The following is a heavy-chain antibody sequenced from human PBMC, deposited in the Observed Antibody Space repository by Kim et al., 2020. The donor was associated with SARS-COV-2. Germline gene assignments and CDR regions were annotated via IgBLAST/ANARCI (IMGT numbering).Heavy chain of an antibody. J-gene: IGHJ4*02. D-gene: IGHD5-12*01. Sequence: SQTLSLTCAISRDSVSSNSATWNWIRQSPSRGLQWLGRTYYRSKWNNDYAVSVKSRITINPDTSKNQFSLQLNSVTPEGTAVYYCTRGHSGNIVDWGQGTLVTVSS. CDR3: TRGHSGNIVD. CDR1: RDSVSSNSAT. CDR2: TYYRSKWNN. V-gene: IGHV6-1*01.